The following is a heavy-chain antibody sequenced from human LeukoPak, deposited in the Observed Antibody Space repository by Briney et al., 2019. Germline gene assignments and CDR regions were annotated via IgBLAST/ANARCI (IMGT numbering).Heavy chain of an antibody. Sequence: GGSLRLSCAASGFTFTNYAMSWVRQAPGKGLDWVSAISGSGGSTYYADSVKGRFTISRDISKNTLYLQMNSLRAEDTAVYYCAKDNRYSYGYYFDYWGQGTLVTVSS. CDR3: AKDNRYSYGYYFDY. D-gene: IGHD5-18*01. CDR1: GFTFTNYA. V-gene: IGHV3-23*01. CDR2: ISGSGGST. J-gene: IGHJ4*02.